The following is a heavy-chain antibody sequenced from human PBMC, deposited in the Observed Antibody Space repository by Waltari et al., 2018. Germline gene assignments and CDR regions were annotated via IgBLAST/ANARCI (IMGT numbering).Heavy chain of an antibody. CDR2: VSYSGTT. D-gene: IGHD5-12*01. CDR1: GVSITSNRHY. CDR3: ATYIGASVGTAAFDV. Sequence: QLQLQESGPRLVKPSETLSLICSVSGVSITSNRHYWAWIRQSPGQGLEWIGTVSYSGTTYIIPSLKSRVSLSRDTSKNQVSLILGSVTAADMAVYYCATYIGASVGTAAFDVWGQG. J-gene: IGHJ3*01. V-gene: IGHV4-39*01.